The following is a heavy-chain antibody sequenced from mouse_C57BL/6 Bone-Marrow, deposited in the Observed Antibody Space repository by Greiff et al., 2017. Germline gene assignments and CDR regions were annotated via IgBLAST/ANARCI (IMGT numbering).Heavy chain of an antibody. CDR1: GFTFSDYG. CDR2: ISNLAYSI. J-gene: IGHJ2*01. Sequence: DVMLVESGGGLVQPGGSLKLSCAASGFTFSDYGMAWVRQAPRKGPEWVAFISNLAYSIYYADTVTGRFTISRANAKNTLYLEMSSLRSEDTAMYYCARRGLSSYYLDYWGQGTTLTVSS. V-gene: IGHV5-15*04. CDR3: ARRGLSSYYLDY.